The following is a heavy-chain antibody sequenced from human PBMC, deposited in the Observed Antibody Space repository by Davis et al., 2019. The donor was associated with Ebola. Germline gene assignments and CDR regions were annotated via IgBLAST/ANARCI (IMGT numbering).Heavy chain of an antibody. CDR3: ARVKSWEHGLYYYYGMDV. J-gene: IGHJ6*02. Sequence: MPSETLSLTCTVSGGSISSYYWSWIRQPPGKGLEWIGYIYYSGSTNYNPSLKSRVTISVDTSKNQFSLKLSSVTAADTAVYYCARVKSWEHGLYYYYGMDVWGQGTTVTVSS. CDR2: IYYSGST. CDR1: GGSISSYY. D-gene: IGHD1/OR15-1a*01. V-gene: IGHV4-59*01.